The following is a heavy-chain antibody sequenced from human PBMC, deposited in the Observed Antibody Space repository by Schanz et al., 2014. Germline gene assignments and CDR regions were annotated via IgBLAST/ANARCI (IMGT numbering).Heavy chain of an antibody. D-gene: IGHD6-13*01. CDR3: ARDGEAAAGCDY. V-gene: IGHV1-46*03. CDR2: INPSGGST. CDR1: GYTFTSYY. J-gene: IGHJ4*02. Sequence: QVQLVQSGAEVKKPGASVKVSCKASGYTFTSYYMHWVRQAPGQGLEWMGIINPSGGSTSYAQKCQGRVTMIRDTSTSTVYMELSSLRSEDTAVYYCARDGEAAAGCDYWGQGTLVTVSS.